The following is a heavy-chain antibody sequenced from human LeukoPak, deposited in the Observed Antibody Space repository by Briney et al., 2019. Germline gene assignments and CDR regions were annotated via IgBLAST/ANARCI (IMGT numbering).Heavy chain of an antibody. J-gene: IGHJ4*02. Sequence: GGSLRLSCVASGFTFSTFWMSWVRQAPGKGLEWVANIKQDGSEKYYVDSVKGRFTISRDNAKNSLYLQMNSLRAEDTAVYYCARGPRYYYDSSGYSYFDYWGQGTLVTVPS. CDR1: GFTFSTFW. CDR3: ARGPRYYYDSSGYSYFDY. V-gene: IGHV3-7*01. D-gene: IGHD3-22*01. CDR2: IKQDGSEK.